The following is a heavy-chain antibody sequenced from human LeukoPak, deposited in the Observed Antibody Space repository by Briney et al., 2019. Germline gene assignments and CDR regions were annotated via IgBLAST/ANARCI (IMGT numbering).Heavy chain of an antibody. V-gene: IGHV3-64*01. CDR2: ISSNGGST. Sequence: GSLRLSCAASGFTLSSYAMHWVREAPGEGVEYVSAISSNGGSTYYANSVKGRFTISRDNSKNTLYLQRNSLKGDDTAVYYCAKDSAFYYIDVWGKGTTVIISS. CDR3: AKDSAFYYIDV. D-gene: IGHD3-10*01. CDR1: GFTLSSYA. J-gene: IGHJ6*03.